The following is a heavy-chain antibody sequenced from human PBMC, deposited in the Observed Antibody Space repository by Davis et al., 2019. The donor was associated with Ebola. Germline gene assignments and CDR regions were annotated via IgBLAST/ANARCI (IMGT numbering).Heavy chain of an antibody. D-gene: IGHD2-2*01. CDR1: GFTFSSYA. CDR3: ARYIVVVPAAYFDY. Sequence: PGGSLRLSCAASGFTFSSYAMSWVRQPPGKGLEWIGEINHSGSTNYNPSLKSRVTISVDTSKNQFSLKLSSVTAADTAVYYCARYIVVVPAAYFDYWGQGTLVTVSS. V-gene: IGHV4-34*01. CDR2: INHSGST. J-gene: IGHJ4*02.